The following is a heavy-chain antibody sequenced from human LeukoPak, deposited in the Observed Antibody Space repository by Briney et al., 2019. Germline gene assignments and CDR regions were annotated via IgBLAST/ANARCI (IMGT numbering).Heavy chain of an antibody. J-gene: IGHJ4*02. CDR1: GFTFNNYY. CDR2: ISDNSGKT. CDR3: ARDDYGGIDY. D-gene: IGHD4-17*01. Sequence: PGGSLRLSCAASGFTFNNYYMTWVRRAPGKGLEWVSTISDNSGKTYYADSVRGRFTISRDNSKNTLYLSMNSLRAEDTAVYYCARDDYGGIDYWGQGTLVTVSS. V-gene: IGHV3-23*01.